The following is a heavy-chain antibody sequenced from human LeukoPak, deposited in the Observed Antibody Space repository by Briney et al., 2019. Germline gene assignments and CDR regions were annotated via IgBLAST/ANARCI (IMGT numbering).Heavy chain of an antibody. D-gene: IGHD3-22*01. CDR3: ARDPDGYEAFDI. Sequence: GGSLRLSCAASGFTVSSKHMTWVRQAPRKGLEWVSVIYSGGRTYYADSVKGRFTISRDNSKNTLYLQMNSVRAEDTAVYYCARDPDGYEAFDIWGQGTMVTVSS. CDR1: GFTVSSKH. V-gene: IGHV3-66*01. J-gene: IGHJ3*02. CDR2: IYSGGRT.